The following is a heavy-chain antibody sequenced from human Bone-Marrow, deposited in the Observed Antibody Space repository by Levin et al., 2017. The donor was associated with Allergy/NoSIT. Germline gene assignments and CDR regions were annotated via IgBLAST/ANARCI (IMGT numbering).Heavy chain of an antibody. J-gene: IGHJ4*02. D-gene: IGHD3-3*01. CDR1: GGTFNTYG. CDR3: ARASTPQFLEWLSYF. CDR2: ILPIYGPA. V-gene: IGHV1-69*06. Sequence: SVKVSCKASGGTFNTYGISWVRQAPGQGLEWMGGILPIYGPAHYAQKFQDRVTITADTSTSTVLMELRGLKYEDTAMYYCARASTPQFLEWLSYFWGQGTLVTVS.